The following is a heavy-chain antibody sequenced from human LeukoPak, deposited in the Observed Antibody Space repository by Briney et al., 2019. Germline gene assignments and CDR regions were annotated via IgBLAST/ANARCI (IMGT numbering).Heavy chain of an antibody. V-gene: IGHV4-59*01. CDR3: ARSVEGYCSGTSCYYYYYYMDV. Sequence: PSETLSLTCTVSGGSISSYYWSWIRQPPGKGLEWIGYIYYSGSTNYNPSLKSRVTISVETSKNQFSLKLSSVTAADTAVYYCARSVEGYCSGTSCYYYYYYMDVWGKGTTVTVSS. J-gene: IGHJ6*03. D-gene: IGHD2-15*01. CDR2: IYYSGST. CDR1: GGSISSYY.